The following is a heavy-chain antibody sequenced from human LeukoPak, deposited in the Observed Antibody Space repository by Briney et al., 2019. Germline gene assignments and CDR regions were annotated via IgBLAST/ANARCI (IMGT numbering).Heavy chain of an antibody. CDR3: ARVSVYAVSIAAAADNWFDP. CDR2: ISAYNGNT. D-gene: IGHD6-13*01. J-gene: IGHJ5*02. V-gene: IGHV1-18*01. Sequence: GASVKVSCKVSGYTLTELSMHWVRQAPGQGLEWMGWISAYNGNTNYAQKLQGRVTMTTDTSTSTAYMELRSLRSDDTAVYYCARVSVYAVSIAAAADNWFDPWGQGTLVTVSS. CDR1: GYTLTELS.